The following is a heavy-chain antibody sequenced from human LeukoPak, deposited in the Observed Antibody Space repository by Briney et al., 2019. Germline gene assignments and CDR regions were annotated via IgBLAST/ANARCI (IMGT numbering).Heavy chain of an antibody. V-gene: IGHV3-21*01. CDR2: ISSSSSYI. D-gene: IGHD2-15*01. CDR1: GFTFSSYS. Sequence: GGSLRLSCAAPGFTFSSYSMNWVRQAPGKGLEWVSSISSSSSYIYYADSVKGRFTISRDNAKNSLYLQMNSLRAEDTAVYYCAKDGLVASWSAENWFDPWGQGTLVTVSS. CDR3: AKDGLVASWSAENWFDP. J-gene: IGHJ5*02.